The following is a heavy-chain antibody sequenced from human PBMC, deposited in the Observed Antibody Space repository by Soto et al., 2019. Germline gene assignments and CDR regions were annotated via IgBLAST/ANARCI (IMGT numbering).Heavy chain of an antibody. CDR3: AKDREIAVAGPLYYYYGMDV. Sequence: GGSLRLSCVASGFTFSSYGMHWVRQAPGKGLEWVAVISYDGSNKYYADSVKGRFTISRDNSKNTLYLQMNSLRAEDTAVYYCAKDREIAVAGPLYYYYGMDVWGQGTTVTVSS. CDR2: ISYDGSNK. V-gene: IGHV3-30*18. CDR1: GFTFSSYG. J-gene: IGHJ6*02. D-gene: IGHD6-19*01.